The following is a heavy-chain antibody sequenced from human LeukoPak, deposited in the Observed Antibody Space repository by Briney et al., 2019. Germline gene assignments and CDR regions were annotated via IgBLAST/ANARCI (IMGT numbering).Heavy chain of an antibody. V-gene: IGHV1-2*02. Sequence: GASVKVSCKASGYTFTGYYMHWVRQAPGQGLEWMGWINPNSGGTNYAQKFQGRVTMTRDTSISTAYMELSRLRSDDTAVYYCARGQTYYDFWSGHEARYWGQGTLVTVSS. CDR3: ARGQTYYDFWSGHEARY. J-gene: IGHJ4*02. CDR1: GYTFTGYY. CDR2: INPNSGGT. D-gene: IGHD3-3*01.